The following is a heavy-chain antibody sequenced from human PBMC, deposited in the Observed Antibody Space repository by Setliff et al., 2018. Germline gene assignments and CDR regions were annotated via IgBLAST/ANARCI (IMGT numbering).Heavy chain of an antibody. D-gene: IGHD3-22*01. CDR2: INPNSGGT. V-gene: IGHV1-2*02. Sequence: GASVKVSCKASGYTFTGYYMHWVRQAPGQGLEWMGWINPNSGGTNYAQKFQGRVTMTRDTSISTAYMELGRLRSDDTAVYYCARDLLDYYDSSGRDYWGQGTLVTVSS. J-gene: IGHJ4*02. CDR3: ARDLLDYYDSSGRDY. CDR1: GYTFTGYY.